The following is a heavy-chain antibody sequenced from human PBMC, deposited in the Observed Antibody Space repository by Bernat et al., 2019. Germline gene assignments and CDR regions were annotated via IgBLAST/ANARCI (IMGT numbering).Heavy chain of an antibody. CDR2: INGSGSLI. J-gene: IGHJ4*02. D-gene: IGHD3-3*01. V-gene: IGHV3-48*01. Sequence: ELQLVESGGDLVQPGGSLRLSCAASGFTFSIYSMNWVRQAPGKRLEWVSYINGSGSLIYYADSVKGRFTISRDNAKNSLFLQMNSLRAEDTAVYYCVRLTRGQILGNWGQGTLVTVSS. CDR1: GFTFSIYS. CDR3: VRLTRGQILGN.